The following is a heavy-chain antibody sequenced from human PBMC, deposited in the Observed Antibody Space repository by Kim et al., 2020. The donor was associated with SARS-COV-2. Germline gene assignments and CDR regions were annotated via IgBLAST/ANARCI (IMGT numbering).Heavy chain of an antibody. CDR1: GFTFSSYE. Sequence: GGSLRLSCAASGFTFSSYEMNWVRQAPGKGLEWVSYISISGSTIYYADSVKGRFTISRDNAKSSLYLQMNSLRAEDTAVYYCARDYGLLWFGVDAVDIWGQGTMVTVSS. D-gene: IGHD3-10*01. CDR2: ISISGSTI. J-gene: IGHJ3*02. CDR3: ARDYGLLWFGVDAVDI. V-gene: IGHV3-48*03.